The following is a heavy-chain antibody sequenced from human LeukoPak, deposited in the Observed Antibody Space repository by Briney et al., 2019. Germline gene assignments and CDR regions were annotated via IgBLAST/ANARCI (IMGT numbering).Heavy chain of an antibody. CDR1: GFTSSSYA. Sequence: PGGSLRLSCAASGFTSSSYAMHWVRQAPGKGLEWVAVISYDGSNKYYADSVKGRFTISRDNSKNTLYLQMNSLRAEDTAVYYCARAGRATGTTFDYWGQGTLVTVSS. CDR3: ARAGRATGTTFDY. J-gene: IGHJ4*02. CDR2: ISYDGSNK. D-gene: IGHD1-1*01. V-gene: IGHV3-30-3*01.